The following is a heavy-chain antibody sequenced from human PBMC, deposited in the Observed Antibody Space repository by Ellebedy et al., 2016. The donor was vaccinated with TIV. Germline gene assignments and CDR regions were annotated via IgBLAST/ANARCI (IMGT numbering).Heavy chain of an antibody. D-gene: IGHD4-17*01. CDR2: IYYSGST. CDR1: GGSISSYY. CDR3: TGDYGAYFDY. Sequence: MPSETLSLTCTVPGGSISSYYWSWIRQPPGKGLEWIGYIYYSGSTNYNPSLKSRVTISVDMSMNQFSLRLSSVTAADTAVYYCTGDYGAYFDYWGQGTLVTVSS. J-gene: IGHJ4*02. V-gene: IGHV4-59*08.